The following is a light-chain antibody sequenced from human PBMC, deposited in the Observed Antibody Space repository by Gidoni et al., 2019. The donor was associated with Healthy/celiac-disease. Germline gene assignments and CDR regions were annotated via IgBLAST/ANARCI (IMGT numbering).Light chain of an antibody. Sequence: DIQMPQSPSSLSASAGDRVTITCQASQGISSYLNWYQQKPGKAPKLLIYAAYSLQSGVPSRFSGSGSGTDFTLNISSVQPEDFGTYYCQQSYKTLITFGQGTRLEIK. CDR2: AAY. J-gene: IGKJ5*01. CDR1: QGISSY. CDR3: QQSYKTLIT. V-gene: IGKV1-39*01.